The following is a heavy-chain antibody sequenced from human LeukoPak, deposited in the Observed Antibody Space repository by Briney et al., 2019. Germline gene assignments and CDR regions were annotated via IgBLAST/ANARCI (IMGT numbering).Heavy chain of an antibody. CDR1: GGSFSKYY. Sequence: SETLSLTCAVYGGSFSKYYWAWIRQPRGKGLECIGEINHSGSTSYNPSLKSRVTMSVDTSSNQFSLKLSSVTAADTAVYCARVSVTNGWTFDSWGQGTLVTVSS. V-gene: IGHV4-34*01. CDR3: ARVSVTNGWTFDS. D-gene: IGHD5-18*01. CDR2: INHSGST. J-gene: IGHJ4*02.